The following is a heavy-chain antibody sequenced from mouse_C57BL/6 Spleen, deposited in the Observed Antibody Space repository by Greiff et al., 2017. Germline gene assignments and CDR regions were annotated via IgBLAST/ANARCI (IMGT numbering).Heavy chain of an antibody. CDR2: ISSGSSTI. CDR1: GFTFSDYG. Sequence: EVKLMESGGGLVKPGGSLKLSCAASGFTFSDYGMHWVRQAPEKGLEWVAYISSGSSTIYYADTVKGRFTISRDNAKNTLFLQMTSLRSEDTAMYYCARTYYYGSSYGDFDYWGQGTTLTVSS. D-gene: IGHD1-1*01. J-gene: IGHJ2*01. V-gene: IGHV5-17*01. CDR3: ARTYYYGSSYGDFDY.